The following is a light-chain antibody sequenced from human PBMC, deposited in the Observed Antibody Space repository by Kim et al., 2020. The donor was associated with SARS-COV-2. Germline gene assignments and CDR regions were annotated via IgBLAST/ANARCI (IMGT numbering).Light chain of an antibody. J-gene: IGKJ4*01. V-gene: IGKV3-11*01. Sequence: QVERATRSSRASQSVSSYLAWYQQKPGQAPRLLIYDASNRATGIPARFSGSGSGTDFTLTISSLEPEDFAVYYCQQRSNWPELTFGGGTKVDIK. CDR2: DAS. CDR3: QQRSNWPELT. CDR1: QSVSSY.